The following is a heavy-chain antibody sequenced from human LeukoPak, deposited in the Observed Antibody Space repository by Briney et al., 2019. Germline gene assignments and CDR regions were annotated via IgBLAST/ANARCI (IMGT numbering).Heavy chain of an antibody. D-gene: IGHD3-16*01. CDR1: GFTFSIYA. V-gene: IGHV3-23*01. J-gene: IGHJ6*03. CDR2: IIDRGDIT. CDR3: AKLGGQEVYNYYVGA. Sequence: GGSLRLSCEASGFTFSIYAMRWVRQAPGKGLEWVSGIIDRGDITYYANSVKGRFTIYTENTKNTLYLQRNSLRAEDTAVYYCAKLGGQEVYNYYVGAWGKGTTVAVSS.